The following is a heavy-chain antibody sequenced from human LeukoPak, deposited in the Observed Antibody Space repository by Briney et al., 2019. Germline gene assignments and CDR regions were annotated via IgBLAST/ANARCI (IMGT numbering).Heavy chain of an antibody. D-gene: IGHD4-17*01. CDR1: GFTFGDYA. Sequence: GGSLRLSCTASGFTFGDYAMSWVRQAPGKGLEWVGFIRSKAYGGTTEYAASVKGRFTISRDDSKSIAYMQMNSLKTEDTAVYYCTRVAYCDHAPFDYWGQGTLVTVSS. V-gene: IGHV3-49*04. CDR3: TRVAYCDHAPFDY. CDR2: IRSKAYGGTT. J-gene: IGHJ4*02.